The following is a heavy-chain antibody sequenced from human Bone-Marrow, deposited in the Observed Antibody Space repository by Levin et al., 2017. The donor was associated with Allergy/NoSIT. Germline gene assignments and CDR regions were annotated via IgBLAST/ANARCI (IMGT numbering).Heavy chain of an antibody. CDR1: GFTFSDYY. CDR3: ARVGSTWKAFSY. V-gene: IGHV3-11*01. J-gene: IGHJ4*02. D-gene: IGHD1-1*01. CDR2: ISSSGGTI. Sequence: KAGGSLRLSCAASGFTFSDYYMSWIRQAPGKGLEWVSHISSSGGTIYSADSVKGRFTISRDNAANSLYLQMNSLRVEDTAVYYCARVGSTWKAFSYWGQGTLVTVSS.